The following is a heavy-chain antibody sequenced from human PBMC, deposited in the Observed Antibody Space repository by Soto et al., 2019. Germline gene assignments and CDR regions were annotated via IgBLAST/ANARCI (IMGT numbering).Heavy chain of an antibody. CDR3: VSQRTTVPTQAYFDY. J-gene: IGHJ4*02. CDR2: FYYRGRS. CDR1: GGSVTNSSYY. V-gene: IGHV4-39*01. D-gene: IGHD4-17*01. Sequence: SETLSLTCTVSGGSVTNSSYYWCWIRQSPGKGLEWIGSFYYRGRSYSKSSVKSRVTISVDTSKNRFSLSLNSVTASDTAVYFCVSQRTTVPTQAYFDYWGPGALVTVS.